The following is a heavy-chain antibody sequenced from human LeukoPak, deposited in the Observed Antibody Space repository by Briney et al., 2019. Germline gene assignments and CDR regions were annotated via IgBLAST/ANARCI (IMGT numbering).Heavy chain of an antibody. J-gene: IGHJ4*01. CDR3: ARNCSSTSCYGGDFVY. CDR1: GYTFTGYY. V-gene: IGHV1-2*02. D-gene: IGHD2-2*01. CDR2: INPNSGGT. Sequence: ASVKVPCKASGYTFTGYYMHWVRQAPGQGLEWMGWINPNSGGTNYAQKFQGRVTMTRDTSISTAYMELSRLRSDDTAVYYCARNCSSTSCYGGDFVYWGHGTLVTVSS.